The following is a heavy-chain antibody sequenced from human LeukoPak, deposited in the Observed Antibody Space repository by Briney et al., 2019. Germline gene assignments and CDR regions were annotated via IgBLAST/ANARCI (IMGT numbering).Heavy chain of an antibody. CDR2: IWYDGSDK. D-gene: IGHD4-17*01. CDR1: GFTFSSYG. CDR3: ASSTVTNSAFDI. Sequence: PGGSLRLSCAASGFTFSSYGMHWVRQAPGKGLEWVAVIWYDGSDKYYADSVKCRFTISRDNSKNTLYLEMNSLRAEDTAVYYCASSTVTNSAFDIWGQGTMVTVSS. V-gene: IGHV3-33*01. J-gene: IGHJ3*02.